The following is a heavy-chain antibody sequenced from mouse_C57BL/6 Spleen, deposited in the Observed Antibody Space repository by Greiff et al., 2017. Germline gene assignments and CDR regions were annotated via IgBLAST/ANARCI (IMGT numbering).Heavy chain of an antibody. CDR3: ARRETGTGDY. J-gene: IGHJ2*01. CDR1: GYAFSSSW. D-gene: IGHD4-1*01. V-gene: IGHV1-82*01. Sequence: VQLQQSGPELVKPGASVKISCKASGYAFSSSWMNWVKQRPGKGLEWIGRIYPGDGDTNYNGKFKGKATLTADKSSSTAYMQLSSLTSEDSAVYFCARRETGTGDYWGQGTTLTVSS. CDR2: IYPGDGDT.